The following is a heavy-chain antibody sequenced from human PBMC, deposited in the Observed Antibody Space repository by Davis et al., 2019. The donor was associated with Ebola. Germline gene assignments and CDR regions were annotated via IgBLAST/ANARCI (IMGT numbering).Heavy chain of an antibody. CDR3: ARHRRTGYYYIFDY. D-gene: IGHD3-22*01. Sequence: SESLSLSCTVSGGSIDRHHCRWIRQPPAKGLGWLGNTSYGGTTKYTPSLKSRVTFSGDTSMNHLSLELRSVTAADTAVYYCARHRRTGYYYIFDYRGQGTLVTVSS. CDR1: GGSIDRHH. V-gene: IGHV4-59*08. CDR2: TSYGGTT. J-gene: IGHJ4*02.